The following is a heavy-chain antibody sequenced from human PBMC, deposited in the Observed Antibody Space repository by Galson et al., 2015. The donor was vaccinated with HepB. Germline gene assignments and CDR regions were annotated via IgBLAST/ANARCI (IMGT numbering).Heavy chain of an antibody. D-gene: IGHD3-10*01. V-gene: IGHV3-53*01. J-gene: IGHJ5*02. CDR3: ASGGLTVKGFGESFLNWFDP. CDR1: GFTVSSNY. Sequence: LRLSCAASGFTVSSNYMSWVRQAPGKGLEWVSIIYSGTSTYYADSVRGRFTISRHNFKNTLYLQMNSLRVDDTAVYYCASGGLTVKGFGESFLNWFDPWGQGILVTVSS. CDR2: IYSGTST.